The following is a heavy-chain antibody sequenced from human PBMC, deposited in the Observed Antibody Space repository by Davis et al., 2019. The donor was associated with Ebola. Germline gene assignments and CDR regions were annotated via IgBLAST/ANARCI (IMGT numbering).Heavy chain of an antibody. J-gene: IGHJ6*04. CDR2: IYYSGST. Sequence: SETLSLTCTVSGGSISSSSYYWGWIRQPPGKGLEWIGSIYYSGSTYYNPSLKSRVTISVDTSKNQFSLKLSSVTAADTAVYYCARQVLNYYYGMDVWGKGTTVTVSS. V-gene: IGHV4-39*01. CDR3: ARQVLNYYYGMDV. CDR1: GGSISSSSYY.